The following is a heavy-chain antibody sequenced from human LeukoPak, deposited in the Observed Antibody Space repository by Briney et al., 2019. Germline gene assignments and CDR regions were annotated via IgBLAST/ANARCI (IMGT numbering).Heavy chain of an antibody. V-gene: IGHV3-43*02. CDR1: GFIFDDYA. J-gene: IGHJ5*01. Sequence: GGSLRLSCAAPGFIFDDYAIHWVRQAPGKGLEWVSLISGDGGSTFYADSVKGRFTISRDNSKNSLYLQMSSLRSEDTALYYCARESDSSGWYDSWGQGTLVTVSS. CDR3: ARESDSSGWYDS. D-gene: IGHD3-22*01. CDR2: ISGDGGST.